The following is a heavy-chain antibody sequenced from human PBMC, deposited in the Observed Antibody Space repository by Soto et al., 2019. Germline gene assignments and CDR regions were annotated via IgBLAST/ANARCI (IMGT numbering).Heavy chain of an antibody. CDR3: ARRLRDYGGKGGYYYYGMVV. CDR2: IYYSGST. Sequence: ETLSLTCTVSGGSISSYYWSWIRQPPGKGLEWIGYIYYSGSTNYNPSLKSRVTISVDTSKNQFSLKLSSVTAADTAVYYCARRLRDYGGKGGYYYYGMVVWGQGTTVTVSS. D-gene: IGHD4-17*01. V-gene: IGHV4-59*08. J-gene: IGHJ6*02. CDR1: GGSISSYY.